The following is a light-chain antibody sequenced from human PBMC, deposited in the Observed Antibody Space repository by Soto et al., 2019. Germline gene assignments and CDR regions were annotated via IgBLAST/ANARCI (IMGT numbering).Light chain of an antibody. CDR3: QQRSNWLFT. CDR1: QSVSSY. V-gene: IGKV3-11*01. J-gene: IGKJ3*01. Sequence: EIVLTQSPATLSLSPGERATLSCRASQSVSSYLAWYQQKPGQAPRLLIYDASNRATGISARFSGCGSGTDFTPTISSLEPEDFAVYYYQQRSNWLFTFGPGTKVDIK. CDR2: DAS.